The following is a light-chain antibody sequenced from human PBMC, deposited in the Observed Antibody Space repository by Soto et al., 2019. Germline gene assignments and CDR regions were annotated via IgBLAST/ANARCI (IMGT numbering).Light chain of an antibody. CDR3: TSYTSSSTLDV. Sequence: QSVLTQPASVSGSPGQSITISCTGTSSDVGCYNYVSWYQQHPGKAPKLMIYEVSNRPLGVSNRFSGSKSCNTASLTISGLQAEDEADYYCTSYTSSSTLDVFGTGTKV. V-gene: IGLV2-14*01. J-gene: IGLJ1*01. CDR2: EVS. CDR1: SSDVGCYNY.